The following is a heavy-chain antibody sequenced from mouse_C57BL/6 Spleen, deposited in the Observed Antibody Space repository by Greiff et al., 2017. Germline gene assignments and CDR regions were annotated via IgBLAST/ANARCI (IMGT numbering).Heavy chain of an antibody. D-gene: IGHD1-1*01. V-gene: IGHV14-4*01. CDR2: IDPENGDT. CDR3: TTNYYGRNY. J-gene: IGHJ2*01. Sequence: EVQLQQSGAELVRPGASVKLSCTASGFNFKDDYMHWVKQRPEQGLEWIGWIDPENGDTEYASKFQGKATITADTSSNTAYLQLSSLTSEDTAVYYCTTNYYGRNYWGQGTTLTVSS. CDR1: GFNFKDDY.